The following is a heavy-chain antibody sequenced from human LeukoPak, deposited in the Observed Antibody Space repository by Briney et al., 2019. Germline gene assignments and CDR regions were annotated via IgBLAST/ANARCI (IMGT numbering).Heavy chain of an antibody. V-gene: IGHV1-2*02. J-gene: IGHJ4*02. Sequence: ASVKVSCKASGYSFTDYYIHWVRQAPGQGLEWMGWISPNSGGTNYAQNFQGRVTMTRDTSITTAYMELSGLTSDDTALYYCARNYGGTSQYFDYWGQGTLVTVSS. CDR2: ISPNSGGT. CDR1: GYSFTDYY. CDR3: ARNYGGTSQYFDY. D-gene: IGHD4-23*01.